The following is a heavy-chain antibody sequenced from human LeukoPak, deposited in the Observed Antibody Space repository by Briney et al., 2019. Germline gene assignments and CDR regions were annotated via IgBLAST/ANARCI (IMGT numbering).Heavy chain of an antibody. D-gene: IGHD3-3*01. Sequence: SETLSLTCSVSSYSISRGYYWGWIRQSPGKGLDWIGNIYQSGSTSYNPSLKSRVTISLDMSKNQFSLKLSSVTAADTAVYYCVREGPIRFLEQIDYWGQGTLVTVSS. CDR1: SYSISRGYY. CDR3: VREGPIRFLEQIDY. J-gene: IGHJ4*02. CDR2: IYQSGST. V-gene: IGHV4-38-2*02.